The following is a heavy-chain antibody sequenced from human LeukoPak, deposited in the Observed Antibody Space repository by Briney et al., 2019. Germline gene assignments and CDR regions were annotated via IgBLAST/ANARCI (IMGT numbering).Heavy chain of an antibody. J-gene: IGHJ6*02. D-gene: IGHD6-13*01. Sequence: SETLSLTCTVSGGSISSYYWSWIRQPAGKGLEWIGRIYTSGSTSYNPSLKSRVTMSVDTSKNQFSLKLSSVTGVDTAVYYCARDGRVAAAEYGMDVWGQGTTVTVSS. CDR1: GGSISSYY. CDR3: ARDGRVAAAEYGMDV. CDR2: IYTSGST. V-gene: IGHV4-4*07.